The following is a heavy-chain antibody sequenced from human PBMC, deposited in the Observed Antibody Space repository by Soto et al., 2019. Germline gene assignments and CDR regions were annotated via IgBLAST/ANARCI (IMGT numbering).Heavy chain of an antibody. V-gene: IGHV1-46*01. Sequence: ASVKVSCKASGYTFTSYYMHWVRQAPGQGLEWMGIINPSGGSTSYAQKFQGSVTMTRDTSTSTVYMELSSLRSEDTAVYYCARDQGYCSGGSCPGVYYYYGMDVWGQGTTVTVSS. CDR2: INPSGGST. D-gene: IGHD2-15*01. J-gene: IGHJ6*02. CDR1: GYTFTSYY. CDR3: ARDQGYCSGGSCPGVYYYYGMDV.